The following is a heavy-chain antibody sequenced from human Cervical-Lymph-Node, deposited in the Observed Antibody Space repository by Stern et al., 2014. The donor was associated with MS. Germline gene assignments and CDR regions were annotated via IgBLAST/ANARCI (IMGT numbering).Heavy chain of an antibody. J-gene: IGHJ6*02. CDR1: GFSFSKYG. V-gene: IGHV3-30*19. CDR2: ISYDGSYK. D-gene: IGHD1-26*01. CDR3: AREYTTSSKVDGVDV. Sequence: VQLEESGGGVVQPGRSLRLSCAASGFSFSKYGIHWVRQAPGTGLEWLAVISYDGSYKNYADSVRGRFTISRDNPRNTVYLQMNSLRAEDTAVYQCAREYTTSSKVDGVDVWGQGTTVTVSS.